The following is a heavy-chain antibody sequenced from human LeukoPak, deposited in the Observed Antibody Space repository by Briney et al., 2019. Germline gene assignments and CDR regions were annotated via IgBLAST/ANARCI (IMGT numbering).Heavy chain of an antibody. V-gene: IGHV3-7*01. CDR2: IKQDGSET. CDR3: ARQTAGYYSPFDY. CDR1: GFTFSTYW. Sequence: GGSLRLSCAASGFTFSTYWMSWVRQAPGKGLEWVANIKQDGSETHYLDSMKGRFTISRDNANNSAYLHMSNLRAEDSAVYFCARQTAGYYSPFDYWGQGTLVTVSS. D-gene: IGHD3-9*01. J-gene: IGHJ4*02.